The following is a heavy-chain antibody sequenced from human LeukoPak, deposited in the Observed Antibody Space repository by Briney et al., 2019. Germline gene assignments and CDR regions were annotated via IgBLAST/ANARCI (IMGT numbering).Heavy chain of an antibody. CDR3: ARERRTIFGVVNPILASPYYYYGMDV. D-gene: IGHD3-3*01. J-gene: IGHJ6*02. CDR1: GGSISSYY. CDR2: INHSGST. V-gene: IGHV4-34*01. Sequence: SETLSLTCTVSGGSISSYYWSWIRQPPGKGLEWMGEINHSGSTNYNPSLKSRVTISVDTSKNQFSLKLSSVTAADTAVYYCARERRTIFGVVNPILASPYYYYGMDVWGQGTTVTVSS.